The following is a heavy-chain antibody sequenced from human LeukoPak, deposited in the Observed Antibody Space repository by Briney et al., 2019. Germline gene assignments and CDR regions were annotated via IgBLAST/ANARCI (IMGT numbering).Heavy chain of an antibody. CDR2: VSGSGVST. CDR1: GFTFSSYA. J-gene: IGHJ4*02. V-gene: IGHV3-23*01. CDR3: AKGGNPDC. Sequence: GGSLRLSCAASGFTFSSYAMSWVRQAPGKGLEWVSAVSGSGVSTYYADSVKGRFTISRDNSKNTLFLQMNSLRAEDTAVHYCAKGGNPDCWGQGTLVTVSS.